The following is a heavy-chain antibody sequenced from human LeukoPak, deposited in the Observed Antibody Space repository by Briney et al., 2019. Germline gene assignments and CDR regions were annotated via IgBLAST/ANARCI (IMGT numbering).Heavy chain of an antibody. CDR2: IHTYNGHT. Sequence: ASVKVSCKASGYTFTNYGVSWVRQAPGQGLEWMGWIHTYNGHTNYAQKLQGRVTMTTDTSTSTAYMELRSLRSDDTAVYYCARRPELGPVAARVLDYWGQGTLVTVSS. D-gene: IGHD2-15*01. V-gene: IGHV1-18*01. CDR1: GYTFTNYG. CDR3: ARRPELGPVAARVLDY. J-gene: IGHJ4*02.